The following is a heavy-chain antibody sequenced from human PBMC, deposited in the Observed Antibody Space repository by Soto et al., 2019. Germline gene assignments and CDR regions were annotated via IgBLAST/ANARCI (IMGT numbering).Heavy chain of an antibody. D-gene: IGHD3-3*01. CDR1: GFTFSSYW. Sequence: GGSLRLSCAASGFTFSSYWMSWVRQAPGKGLEWVANIKQDGSEKYYVDSVKGRFTFSRDNAKNSLYLQMNSLRAEDTAVYYCARDARITIFGVVMGNWFDPWGQGTLVTFFS. V-gene: IGHV3-7*01. J-gene: IGHJ5*02. CDR3: ARDARITIFGVVMGNWFDP. CDR2: IKQDGSEK.